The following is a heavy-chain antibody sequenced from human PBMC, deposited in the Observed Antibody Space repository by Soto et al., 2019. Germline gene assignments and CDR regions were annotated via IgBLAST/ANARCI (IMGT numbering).Heavy chain of an antibody. D-gene: IGHD3-22*01. J-gene: IGHJ4*02. CDR1: GYTFTNYW. V-gene: IGHV5-51*01. Sequence: GESLKISCRGSGYTFTNYWIGWVRQMPGKDLEWMGIIYPGDSDTRYSPSFQGQVTISVDKSISTAYLQWSSLKASDTAMYYCARNQRYYYDSGGYYESFDYWCLGTLVTVSS. CDR3: ARNQRYYYDSGGYYESFDY. CDR2: IYPGDSDT.